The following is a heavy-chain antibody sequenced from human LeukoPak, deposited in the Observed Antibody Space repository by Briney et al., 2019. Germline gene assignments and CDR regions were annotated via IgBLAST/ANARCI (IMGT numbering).Heavy chain of an antibody. J-gene: IGHJ6*03. CDR3: ARQGPLNYMDV. CDR2: IYYSGST. V-gene: IGHV4-39*01. Sequence: PSETLSLTCTVSGGSISSSSYYWGWIRQPPGKGLEWIGSIYYSGSTYYNPSLKSRVTISVDTSKNQFSLKLSSVTAADTAVYYCARQGPLNYMDVWGKGTTVTVSS. CDR1: GGSISSSSYY.